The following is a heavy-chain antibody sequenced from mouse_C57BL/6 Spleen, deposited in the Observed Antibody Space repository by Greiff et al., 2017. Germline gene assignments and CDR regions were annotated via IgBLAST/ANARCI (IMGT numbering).Heavy chain of an antibody. V-gene: IGHV1-15*01. Sequence: QVQLQQSGAELVRPGASVTLSCKASGYTFTDYEMHWVKQTPVHGLEWIGAIDPETGGTAYNQKFKGKAILTADKSSSTAYMELRSLTSADSAVYYCTGSNLGYYYAMDYWGQGTSVTVSS. CDR1: GYTFTDYE. CDR3: TGSNLGYYYAMDY. D-gene: IGHD2-5*01. J-gene: IGHJ4*01. CDR2: IDPETGGT.